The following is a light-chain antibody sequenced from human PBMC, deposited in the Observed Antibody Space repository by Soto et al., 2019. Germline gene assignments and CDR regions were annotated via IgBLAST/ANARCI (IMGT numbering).Light chain of an antibody. CDR1: QSLLHSNGYNY. V-gene: IGKV2-28*01. Sequence: DIVMTQSPLSLPVTPGEPASISCRSSQSLLHSNGYNYLDWYLQKPGQSPQLLIYLGSNRASGVPDRFSCSGSGTDFTLKISRVEAEDVGVYYCMQALQTLRFTFGPGTKVDIK. CDR2: LGS. CDR3: MQALQTLRFT. J-gene: IGKJ3*01.